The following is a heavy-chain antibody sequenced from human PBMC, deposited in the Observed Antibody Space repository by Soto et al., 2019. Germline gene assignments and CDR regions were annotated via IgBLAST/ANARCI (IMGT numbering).Heavy chain of an antibody. D-gene: IGHD2-15*01. V-gene: IGHV3-53*01. CDR1: RLSPCCNY. CDR3: ARDSCSGGSCYFNNYSRMDV. Sequence: QPAGPDRNRCSAARLSPCCNYMSRLRQAPGKRLDWVSVIYSGGSTYYADSVKVRFTISRENSKNTLYLKMNSLRAEETAVYYCARDSCSGGSCYFNNYSRMDVWGQGT. CDR2: IYSGGST. J-gene: IGHJ6*01.